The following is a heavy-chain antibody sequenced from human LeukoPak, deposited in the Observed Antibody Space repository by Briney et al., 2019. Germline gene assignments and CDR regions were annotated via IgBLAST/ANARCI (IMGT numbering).Heavy chain of an antibody. CDR2: ISSNGGST. D-gene: IGHD2-2*01. V-gene: IGHV3-64*01. J-gene: IGHJ3*02. CDR3: ARDLNQLFATWAFDI. Sequence: GGSLRLSCAASGFTFSSYAVRWVRQAPGKGLEYVSSISSNGGSTYYSNSVKGRFTISRDNSKNTLYLQMGSLRAEDMAVYYCARDLNQLFATWAFDIWGQGTMVTVSS. CDR1: GFTFSSYA.